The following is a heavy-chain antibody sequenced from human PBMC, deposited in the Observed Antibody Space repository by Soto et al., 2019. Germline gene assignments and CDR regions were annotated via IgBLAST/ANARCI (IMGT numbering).Heavy chain of an antibody. Sequence: PGGSLRLSCAASGFTFSSYAMSWVRQAPGKGLEWVSAISGSGGSTYYADSVKGRFTISRDNSKNTLYLQMNSLRAEDTAVYYSAKVGEVGRYYDFWSGYSSLYYFDYWGQGTLVTVSS. CDR1: GFTFSSYA. V-gene: IGHV3-23*01. J-gene: IGHJ4*02. CDR2: ISGSGGST. CDR3: AKVGEVGRYYDFWSGYSSLYYFDY. D-gene: IGHD3-3*01.